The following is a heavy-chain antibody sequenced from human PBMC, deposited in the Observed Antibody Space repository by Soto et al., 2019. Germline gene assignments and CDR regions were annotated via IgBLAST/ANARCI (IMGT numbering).Heavy chain of an antibody. V-gene: IGHV5-51*03. CDR3: VRIVSGYDWGLYYMDV. J-gene: IGHJ6*03. Sequence: VQLVQSGAEVKKPGESLKISCKGTGYFFSNYWIGWVRQMPGKGLEWRGAVQPLDSDTRNSPSLQGQVTISADSSISTAYLQWSSLKASDTAMYYCVRIVSGYDWGLYYMDVWGKGTTVTVSS. CDR1: GYFFSNYW. CDR2: VQPLDSDT. D-gene: IGHD5-12*01.